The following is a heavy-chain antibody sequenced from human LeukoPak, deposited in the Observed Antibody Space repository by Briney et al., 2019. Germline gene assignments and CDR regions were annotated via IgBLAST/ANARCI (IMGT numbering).Heavy chain of an antibody. CDR3: ARGQYSSSWAYYYYMDV. CDR1: GYTFNSSY. J-gene: IGHJ6*03. D-gene: IGHD6-13*01. Sequence: ASVKVSCKASGYTFNSSYMHWVRQAPGQGLEWMGIINPSDDSTRYAQKFQGRVTMTKDTSTNTVYMHLSSLSSDDTAVYYCARGQYSSSWAYYYYMDVWGKGTTVTVSS. CDR2: INPSDDST. V-gene: IGHV1-46*02.